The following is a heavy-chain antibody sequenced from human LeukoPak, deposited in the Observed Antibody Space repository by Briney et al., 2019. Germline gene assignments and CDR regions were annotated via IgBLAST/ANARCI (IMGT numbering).Heavy chain of an antibody. Sequence: GGSLRLSCTASGFTFKDYAMSWVRQAPGKGLEWVSAISGSGGSTYYADSVKGRFTISRDNSKNTLYLQMNSLRAEDTAVYYCAKVADSSGYDYWGQGTLVTVSS. J-gene: IGHJ4*02. V-gene: IGHV3-23*01. D-gene: IGHD3-22*01. CDR2: ISGSGGST. CDR1: GFTFKDYA. CDR3: AKVADSSGYDY.